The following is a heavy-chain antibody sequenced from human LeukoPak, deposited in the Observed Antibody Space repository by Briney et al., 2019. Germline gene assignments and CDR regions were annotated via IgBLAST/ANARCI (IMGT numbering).Heavy chain of an antibody. CDR1: GFTFSGSA. V-gene: IGHV3-73*01. Sequence: GGSLRLSCAASGFTFSGSAIHWVRQASGKGLEWVGRIRSKANSYATAYAASVEGRFTISRDDSKHTAYQQMNRVKPEGTAVYYFTGYTNDVGFDYWGQGNLVTVSS. CDR2: IRSKANSYAT. J-gene: IGHJ4*02. D-gene: IGHD1-1*01. CDR3: TGYTNDVGFDY.